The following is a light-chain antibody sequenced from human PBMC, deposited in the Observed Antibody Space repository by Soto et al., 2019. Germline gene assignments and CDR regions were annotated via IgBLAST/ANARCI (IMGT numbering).Light chain of an antibody. V-gene: IGKV1-5*01. CDR2: DAS. Sequence: DIQMTQSPFTLSASVGDRVTITCRASQSISGWLAWYQQRPGRAPNLLISDASSLESGVPSRFSGSGSGTEFTLTISGLQPDDFATYHCQQYSSYSSFGQGTKLEIK. J-gene: IGKJ2*01. CDR1: QSISGW. CDR3: QQYSSYSS.